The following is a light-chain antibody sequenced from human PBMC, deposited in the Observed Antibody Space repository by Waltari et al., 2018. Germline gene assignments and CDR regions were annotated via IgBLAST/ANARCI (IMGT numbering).Light chain of an antibody. CDR1: QSISYTSTNKNY. Sequence: DIVMNQSPDSLAVSLGERATINCKSSQSISYTSTNKNYLAWYQQKPGQPPKLLIYWASNRGSGVPDRFSGSGSGTDFTLTISSLQAEDVAVYYCQQYYNIPRTFGQGTKVEIK. CDR2: WAS. V-gene: IGKV4-1*01. J-gene: IGKJ1*01. CDR3: QQYYNIPRT.